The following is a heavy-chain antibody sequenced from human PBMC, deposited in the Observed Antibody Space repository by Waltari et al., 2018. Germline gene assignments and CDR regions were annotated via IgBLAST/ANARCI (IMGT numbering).Heavy chain of an antibody. V-gene: IGHV1-69*12. D-gene: IGHD2-21*02. Sequence: QVQLVQSGAEVKKPGSSVKVSCKASGGTFSSYAISWVRPAPGQGLEWMGGIIPIFGTANYAQKFQGRVTITADESTSTAYMELSSLRSEDTAVYYCARDGPHGYGGNSVWFDPWGQGTLVTVSS. J-gene: IGHJ5*02. CDR2: IIPIFGTA. CDR1: GGTFSSYA. CDR3: ARDGPHGYGGNSVWFDP.